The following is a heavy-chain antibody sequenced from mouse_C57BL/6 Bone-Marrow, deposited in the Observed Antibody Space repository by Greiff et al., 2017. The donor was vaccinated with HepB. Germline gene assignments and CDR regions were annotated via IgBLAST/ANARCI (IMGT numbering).Heavy chain of an antibody. CDR1: GFTFSNYW. D-gene: IGHD1-1*01. CDR3: TSLFTVDY. J-gene: IGHJ4*01. CDR2: IRLKSDNYAT. V-gene: IGHV6-3*01. Sequence: EVKVEESGGGLVQPGGSMKLSCVASGFTFSNYWMNWVRQSPEKGLEWVAQIRLKSDNYATHYAESVKGRFTISRDDSKSSVYLQMNNLRAEDTGIYYCTSLFTVDYWGQGTSVTVSS.